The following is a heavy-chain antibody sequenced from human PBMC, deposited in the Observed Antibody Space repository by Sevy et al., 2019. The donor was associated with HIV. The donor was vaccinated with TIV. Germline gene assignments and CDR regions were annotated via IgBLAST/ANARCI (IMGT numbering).Heavy chain of an antibody. CDR2: HYYSGST. D-gene: IGHD2-21*01. V-gene: IGHV4-59*01. J-gene: IGHJ6*02. Sequence: SETLSLICTVSGESITNYYWSWIRQPPGKGLQWIGYHYYSGSTNYNPSLKSRVTISVDTSKSQISLKLSSVTAADTAVYYCARNSAYYYYGVDVWGPGTTVTVSS. CDR3: ARNSAYYYYGVDV. CDR1: GESITNYY.